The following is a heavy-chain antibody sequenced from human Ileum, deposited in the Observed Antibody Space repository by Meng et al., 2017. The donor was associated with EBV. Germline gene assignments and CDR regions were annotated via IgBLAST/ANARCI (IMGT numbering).Heavy chain of an antibody. CDR3: ARAITVTTLNWLDP. Sequence: EGQWVESGGGLVQPGGSLRLSCAASGFTFSNYWMHWVRQSPGKGLIYVSRINSDGTNTGYTDSVKGRLTISRDNAKNTLYLEMNSLRAEDTAVYYCARAITVTTLNWLDPWGQGILVTVSS. CDR1: GFTFSNYW. D-gene: IGHD4-17*01. CDR2: INSDGTNT. V-gene: IGHV3-74*01. J-gene: IGHJ5*02.